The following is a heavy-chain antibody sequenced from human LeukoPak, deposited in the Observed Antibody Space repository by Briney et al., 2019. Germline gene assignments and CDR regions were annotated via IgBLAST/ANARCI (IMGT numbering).Heavy chain of an antibody. Sequence: SETLSLTCAVYGGSFSGYYWSWIRQPPGKGLEWIGEINHSGSSNYNPSLKSRVTGSVDRPKNQCSLKLSSMTAADTAVYYCAPRARRDAFDTRGQGTMVTVSS. J-gene: IGHJ3*02. CDR2: INHSGSS. CDR3: APRARRDAFDT. CDR1: GGSFSGYY. V-gene: IGHV4-34*01.